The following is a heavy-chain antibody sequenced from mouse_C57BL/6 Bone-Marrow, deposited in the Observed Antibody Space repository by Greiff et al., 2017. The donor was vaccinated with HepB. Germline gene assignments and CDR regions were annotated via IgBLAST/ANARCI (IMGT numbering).Heavy chain of an antibody. J-gene: IGHJ4*01. Sequence: DVKLVESGGGLVKPGGSLKLSCAASGFTFSSYAMSWVRQTPEKRLEWVATISDGGSYTYYPDNVKGRFTISRDNAKNNLYLQMSHLKSEDTAMYYCARDPPSEWYYAMDYWGQGTSVTVSS. D-gene: IGHD6-1*01. CDR1: GFTFSSYA. CDR2: ISDGGSYT. V-gene: IGHV5-4*01. CDR3: ARDPPSEWYYAMDY.